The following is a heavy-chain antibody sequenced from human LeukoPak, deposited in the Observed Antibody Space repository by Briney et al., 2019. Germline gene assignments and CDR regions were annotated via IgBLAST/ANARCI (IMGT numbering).Heavy chain of an antibody. D-gene: IGHD3-22*01. V-gene: IGHV3-33*01. CDR3: ARDVDTSSHYSRFDP. Sequence: GGSLRLSCIASGFTFSIYGMHWVRQAPGKGLEWVAVLWSDGNKKYYADSVKGRFTISRDISENTLYLQMNSLRADDTAVYYCARDVDTSSHYSRFDPWGQGTLVTVSS. CDR2: LWSDGNKK. CDR1: GFTFSIYG. J-gene: IGHJ5*02.